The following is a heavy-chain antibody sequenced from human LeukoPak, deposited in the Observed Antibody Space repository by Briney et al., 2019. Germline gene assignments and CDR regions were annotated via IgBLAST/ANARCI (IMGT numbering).Heavy chain of an antibody. V-gene: IGHV4-31*03. J-gene: IGHJ4*02. CDR1: GGSISSGGYY. CDR3: ARGGPSGIAAAGLPEKYYFDY. CDR2: IYYSGST. D-gene: IGHD6-13*01. Sequence: PSQTLSLTCTVSGGSISSGGYYWSWIRQHPGKGLEWIGYIYYSGSTYHNPSLKSRVTISVDTSKNQFSLKLSSVTAADTAVYYCARGGPSGIAAAGLPEKYYFDYWGQGTLVTVSS.